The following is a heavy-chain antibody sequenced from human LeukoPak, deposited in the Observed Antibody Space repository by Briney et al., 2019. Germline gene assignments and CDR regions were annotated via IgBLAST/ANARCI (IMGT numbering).Heavy chain of an antibody. CDR2: IWYDGSNK. J-gene: IGHJ4*02. CDR3: AREKYYYDSSGYYVFDY. Sequence: PGGSLRLSCAASGFTFSSYGMHWVRQAPGKGLEWVAVIWYDGSNKYYADSVKGRFTISRDNSKNTLYLQMNSLRAEDTAVYYCAREKYYYDSSGYYVFDYWGQGTLVTVSS. D-gene: IGHD3-22*01. V-gene: IGHV3-33*01. CDR1: GFTFSSYG.